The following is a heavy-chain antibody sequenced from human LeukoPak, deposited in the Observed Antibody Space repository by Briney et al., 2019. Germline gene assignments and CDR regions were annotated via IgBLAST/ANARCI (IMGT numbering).Heavy chain of an antibody. V-gene: IGHV3-30-3*01. CDR2: ISYDGSNK. CDR3: ARVRGGCSSTSCYLYYYYYGMDV. D-gene: IGHD2-2*01. CDR1: GFTFSSYA. Sequence: PGGSLRLSCAASGFTFSSYAMHWVRQAPGKGLEWVAVISYDGSNKYYADSVKGRFTISRDNSKNTLYLQVNSLRAEDTAVYYCARVRGGCSSTSCYLYYYYYGMDVWGQGTTVTVSS. J-gene: IGHJ6*02.